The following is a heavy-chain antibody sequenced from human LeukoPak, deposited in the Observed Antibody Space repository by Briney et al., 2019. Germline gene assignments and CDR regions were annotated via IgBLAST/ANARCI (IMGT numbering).Heavy chain of an antibody. CDR1: GGSFSGYY. J-gene: IGHJ4*02. V-gene: IGHV4-34*01. Sequence: SETLSLTCAVYGGSFSGYYWSLIRQPPGKGLEWIGEINHSGSTNYNPSLKSRVTISVDTSKNQFSLKLSSVTAADTAVYYCARGKDTAMVTFDYWGQGILVTVSS. D-gene: IGHD5-18*01. CDR3: ARGKDTAMVTFDY. CDR2: INHSGST.